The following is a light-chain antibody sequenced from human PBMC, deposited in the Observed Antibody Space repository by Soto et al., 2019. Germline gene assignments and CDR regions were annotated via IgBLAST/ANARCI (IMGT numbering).Light chain of an antibody. CDR1: QGISSW. CDR3: QHVNSFPWT. V-gene: IGKV1D-12*01. Sequence: DLQMTQSPSSVSASVGDRVTITCRASQGISSWLVWYQQKPGKAPKVLIYGASSLQSGVPSRFSGSGSGTDFTLTISSLQPEDCATYYCQHVNSFPWTFGQGTKVEIK. CDR2: GAS. J-gene: IGKJ1*01.